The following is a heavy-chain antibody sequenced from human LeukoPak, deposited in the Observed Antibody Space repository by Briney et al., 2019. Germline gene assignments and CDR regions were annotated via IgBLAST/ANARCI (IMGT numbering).Heavy chain of an antibody. Sequence: GGSLRLSCVASGFTFTRCAMSWVRQAPGKGLEWVAIITATGDTAYYADSVKGRFTISRDNSRNTVYMQMDSLRAEDTAIYFCAGDRNSDWYSPLDYWGQGTQVTVSP. CDR1: GFTFTRCA. CDR3: AGDRNSDWYSPLDY. J-gene: IGHJ4*02. D-gene: IGHD6-19*01. CDR2: ITATGDTA. V-gene: IGHV3-23*01.